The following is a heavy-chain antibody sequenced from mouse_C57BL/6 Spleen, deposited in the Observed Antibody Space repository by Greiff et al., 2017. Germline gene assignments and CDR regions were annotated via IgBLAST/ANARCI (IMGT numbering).Heavy chain of an antibody. V-gene: IGHV2-2*01. J-gene: IGHJ1*03. CDR1: GFSLTSYG. Sequence: QVQLQQSGPGLVQPSQSLSITCTVSGFSLTSYGVHWVRQSPGKGLEWLGVIWSGGSTDYNAAFISRLSISKDNSKSQVFFKMNSLQADDTAIYYCARTQDHSWYFDVWGTGTTVTVSS. CDR3: ARTQDHSWYFDV. CDR2: IWSGGST.